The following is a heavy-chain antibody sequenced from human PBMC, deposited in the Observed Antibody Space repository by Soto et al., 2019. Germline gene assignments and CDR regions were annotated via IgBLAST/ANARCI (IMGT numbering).Heavy chain of an antibody. CDR1: GGSISSGDYY. CDR3: ARLGGFYQSLDS. CDR2: IYYTGTT. D-gene: IGHD3-22*01. J-gene: IGHJ5*01. Sequence: SETLSLTCTVSGGSISSGDYYWSWIRQPPGKGLEWIGYIYYTGTTTYNPSIKSRVTISVDSSKNQFSLNLTSVSAADTAVYYCARLGGFYQSLDSWGQGTLVNVS. V-gene: IGHV4-30-4*01.